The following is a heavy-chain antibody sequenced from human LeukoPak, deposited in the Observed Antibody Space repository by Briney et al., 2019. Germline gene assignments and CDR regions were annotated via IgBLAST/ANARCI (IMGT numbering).Heavy chain of an antibody. V-gene: IGHV5-51*01. CDR3: ARVLLWFGELKDGMDV. J-gene: IGHJ6*02. CDR2: IYPGDSDT. Sequence: GESLKISCKGSGYSFTSYWIGWVRQMPGKGLKWMGIIYPGDSDTRYSPSFQGQVTISADKSISTAYLQWSSLKASDTAMYYCARVLLWFGELKDGMDVWGQGTTVTVSS. D-gene: IGHD3-10*01. CDR1: GYSFTSYW.